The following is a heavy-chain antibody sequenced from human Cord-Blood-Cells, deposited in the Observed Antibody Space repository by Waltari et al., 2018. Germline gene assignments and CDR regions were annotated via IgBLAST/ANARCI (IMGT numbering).Heavy chain of an antibody. CDR3: ASFLSYDGSGSYYNYFDY. CDR2: IYYSGST. J-gene: IGHJ4*02. Sequence: QVQLQESGPGLVKPSQTMSLTCTVSGGSISSGDYYWRWIRQPAGKGLEWIGYIYYSGSTYNHPPLKGRVTISVYTSKNQFSLQLSAVTAADTAVYYCASFLSYDGSGSYYNYFDYWGQGTLVT. CDR1: GGSISSGDYY. D-gene: IGHD3-10*01. V-gene: IGHV4-30-4*01.